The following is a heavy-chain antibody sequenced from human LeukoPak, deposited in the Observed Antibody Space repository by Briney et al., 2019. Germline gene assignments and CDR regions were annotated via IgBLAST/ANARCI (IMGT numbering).Heavy chain of an antibody. CDR3: ARGAGYYYYYMDV. CDR2: IYYSGAT. V-gene: IGHV4-59*01. CDR1: GGSISSYY. J-gene: IGHJ6*03. D-gene: IGHD6-13*01. Sequence: SETLSLTCTVSGGSISSYYWTWIRQPPGKGLEWIGYIYYSGATNYNPSLKSRVTISLDTSKNQFSLRLSSVTAADTAVYYCARGAGYYYYYMDVWGKGTTVTVSS.